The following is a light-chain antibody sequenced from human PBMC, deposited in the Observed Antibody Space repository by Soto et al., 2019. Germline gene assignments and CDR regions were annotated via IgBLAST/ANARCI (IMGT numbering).Light chain of an antibody. V-gene: IGKV1-33*01. CDR3: QQYYNLPIT. J-gene: IGKJ5*01. CDR2: DAS. CDR1: QDISNH. Sequence: DIQMTQSPCSLSASVGDRVTITCQASQDISNHLNWYQQKPGKAPKLLIYDASNLETGVPSRFSGSGSGTDFTVTISSLQPEDFATYSCQQYYNLPITFGQGTRLETK.